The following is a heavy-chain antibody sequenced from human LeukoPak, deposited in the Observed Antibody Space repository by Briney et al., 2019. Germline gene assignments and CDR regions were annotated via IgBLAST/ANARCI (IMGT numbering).Heavy chain of an antibody. V-gene: IGHV3-11*03. Sequence: KPGGSLRLSGAASGFTFSDYYMSWIRQAPGKGLEWVSYISSSSSYTNYADSVKGRFTISRDNAKNSLYLQMNSLRAEDTAVYYCARLRYFDYWFDPWGQGTLVTVPS. CDR1: GFTFSDYY. D-gene: IGHD3-9*01. CDR3: ARLRYFDYWFDP. CDR2: ISSSSSYT. J-gene: IGHJ5*02.